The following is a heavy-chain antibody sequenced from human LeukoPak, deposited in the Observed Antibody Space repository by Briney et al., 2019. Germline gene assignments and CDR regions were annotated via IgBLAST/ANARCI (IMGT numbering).Heavy chain of an antibody. D-gene: IGHD3-10*01. V-gene: IGHV3-23*01. Sequence: GGSMRLSCAASGFTFSSYAMSWVRQAPGKGLEWVSAISGSGGSTYYADSVKGRFTISRDNSKNTLYLQMNSLRAEDTAVYYCAKGGPMVSYYGMDVWGQGTTVTVSS. CDR3: AKGGPMVSYYGMDV. CDR2: ISGSGGST. J-gene: IGHJ6*02. CDR1: GFTFSSYA.